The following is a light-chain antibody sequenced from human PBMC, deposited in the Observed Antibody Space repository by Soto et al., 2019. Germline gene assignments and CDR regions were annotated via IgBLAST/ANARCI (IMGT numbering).Light chain of an antibody. CDR2: GNY. V-gene: IGLV1-40*01. Sequence: QAVVTQPPSVSGAPGQRVTISCTGSSSNIGAGYDVHWYQQLPGTAPKLLIYGNYNRPSGVPGRFSGSKSGTSASLAITGLQAEDEAGYYCQSYDSSLSGSYVFGTGTKLTVL. J-gene: IGLJ1*01. CDR3: QSYDSSLSGSYV. CDR1: SSNIGAGYD.